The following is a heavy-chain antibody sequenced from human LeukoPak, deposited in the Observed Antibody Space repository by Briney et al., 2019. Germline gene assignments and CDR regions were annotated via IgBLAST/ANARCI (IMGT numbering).Heavy chain of an antibody. Sequence: SETLSLTCTVSGGSMSSSSYYWGWIRQPPGKGLEWIGSIYYSGSTYYNPSLKSRVTISVDTSKNQSSLKLSSVTAADTAVYYCASPLGYCSGTNCYGDYWGQGTLVTVSS. CDR2: IYYSGST. CDR3: ASPLGYCSGTNCYGDY. D-gene: IGHD2-2*01. V-gene: IGHV4-39*01. CDR1: GGSMSSSSYY. J-gene: IGHJ4*02.